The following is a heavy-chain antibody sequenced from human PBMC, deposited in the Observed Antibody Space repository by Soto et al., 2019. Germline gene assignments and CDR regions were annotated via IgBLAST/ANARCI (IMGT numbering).Heavy chain of an antibody. CDR1: GGTFTSYA. V-gene: IGHV1-3*01. D-gene: IGHD3-10*01. Sequence: ASVKVSCKASGGTFTSYAMHWVRQAPGQRLEWMGWINAGNGNTKYSQKFQGRVTITRDTSASTAYMELSSLRSEDTAVYYCARDLHYRVRWRPWGNWFDPWGQGTLVTVSS. J-gene: IGHJ5*02. CDR3: ARDLHYRVRWRPWGNWFDP. CDR2: INAGNGNT.